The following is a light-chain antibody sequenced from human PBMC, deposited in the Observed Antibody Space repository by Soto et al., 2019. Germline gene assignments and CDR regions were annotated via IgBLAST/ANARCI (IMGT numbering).Light chain of an antibody. Sequence: QSALAQPLSVSWSPGQSVTISCTGTSYDVCGYHYVSWYQQHPGTAPKLIIYDVTKWPSGIPDRFSGSKSGNTASLTISGLQAEDETDYYCCSYAGTNTNYVFGTGTKVTVL. CDR1: SYDVCGYHY. J-gene: IGLJ1*01. V-gene: IGLV2-11*01. CDR3: CSYAGTNTNYV. CDR2: DVT.